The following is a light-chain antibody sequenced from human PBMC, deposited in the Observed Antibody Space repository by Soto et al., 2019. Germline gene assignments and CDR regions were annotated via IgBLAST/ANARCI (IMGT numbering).Light chain of an antibody. J-gene: IGLJ1*01. CDR2: EVS. CDR3: GSYAGSSSV. Sequence: QSALTQPPSASGSPGQSVTISCTGTSSDVGGTNFVSWYQQHPGKAPQLIIFEVSKRPSGVPNRFSGSKSGNTASLTVSWLQAEDEADYYCGSYAGSSSVFGTGTKLTVL. CDR1: SSDVGGTNF. V-gene: IGLV2-8*01.